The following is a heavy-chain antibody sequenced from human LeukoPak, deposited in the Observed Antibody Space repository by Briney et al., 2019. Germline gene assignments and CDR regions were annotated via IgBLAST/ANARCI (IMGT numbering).Heavy chain of an antibody. CDR1: GGSISSYY. V-gene: IGHV4-59*01. J-gene: IGHJ4*02. Sequence: SETLSLTCTVSGGSISSYYWSWIRQPPGKGLEWIGYIYNSGSANYNPSLKSRVTISVDTSKNQFSLRLRSVTAADTAVYYCAKETTVVSLDLDYWGQGTLVTVSS. CDR3: AKETTVVSLDLDY. D-gene: IGHD4-23*01. CDR2: IYNSGSA.